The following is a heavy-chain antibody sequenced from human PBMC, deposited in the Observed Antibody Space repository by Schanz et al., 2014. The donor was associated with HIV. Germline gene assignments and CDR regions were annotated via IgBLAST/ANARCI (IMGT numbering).Heavy chain of an antibody. D-gene: IGHD3-9*01. CDR3: AREAILTGYYNLDY. V-gene: IGHV3-9*01. CDR2: ITWNSETR. Sequence: VQLVESGGGVVQPGRSLRLSCAASGFTFDDYAMHWVRQAPGKGLEWVSGITWNSETRGYADSVKGRFTVSRDNAKKSLYLQTNSLRGEDTALYFCAREAILTGYYNLDYWGRGTLVTVSS. CDR1: GFTFDDYA. J-gene: IGHJ4*02.